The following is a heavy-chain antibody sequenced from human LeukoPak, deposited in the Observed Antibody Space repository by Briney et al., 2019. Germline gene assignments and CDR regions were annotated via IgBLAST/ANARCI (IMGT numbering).Heavy chain of an antibody. CDR2: IYHSGST. J-gene: IGHJ4*02. CDR3: ARGTSYGGKGFGY. Sequence: SETLSLTCVVSGGSISSSNWWSWVRQPPEKGLEWIGEIYHSGSTNYNPSLKNRVTISIDTSKNQFSLKLSSVTAADTAVYYCARGTSYGGKGFGYWGQGTLVTVSS. CDR1: GGSISSSNW. V-gene: IGHV4-4*02. D-gene: IGHD4-23*01.